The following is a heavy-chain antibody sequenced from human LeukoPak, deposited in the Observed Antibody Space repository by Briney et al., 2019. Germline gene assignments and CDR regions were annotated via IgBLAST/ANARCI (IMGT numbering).Heavy chain of an antibody. CDR2: ISSSGNTI. CDR1: GFTFSDYY. V-gene: IGHV3-11*04. D-gene: IGHD5-24*01. CDR3: ARGGRDGDNYAIDY. Sequence: GGSLRLSCAASGFTFSDYYMGWIRQAPGKGLEWVSYISSSGNTIDYADSVRGRFTISRDNAKNSLYLQMNGLRAEDTAVYYCARGGRDGDNYAIDYWGQGTPVTVSS. J-gene: IGHJ4*02.